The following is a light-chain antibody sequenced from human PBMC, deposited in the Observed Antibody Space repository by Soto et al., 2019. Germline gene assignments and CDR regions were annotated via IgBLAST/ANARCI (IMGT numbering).Light chain of an antibody. CDR3: QQYNNWPQT. CDR2: GAS. CDR1: QSVSSN. V-gene: IGKV3D-15*01. Sequence: EIVMTQSPATLSVSPGERVTLSCRASQSVSSNLAWYQQKPGQAPRLLIYGASTRATGIPARFSGSGSGTEFTLTISSLQSEDFAVYHCQQYNNWPQTFGQGTKLEIK. J-gene: IGKJ2*01.